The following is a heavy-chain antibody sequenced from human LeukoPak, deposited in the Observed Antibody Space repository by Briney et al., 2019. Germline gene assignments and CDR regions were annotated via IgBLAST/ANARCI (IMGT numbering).Heavy chain of an antibody. V-gene: IGHV4-39*01. Sequence: SETLSLTCTVSGGSISSSSYYWGWIRQPPGKGLEWSGRIYYSGSTYYNPSLKNRVTISVDTSKNQFSLKLSSVTAADTAVYYCARRDCSTTNCYGGSYYFDYWGQGTLVTVSS. J-gene: IGHJ4*02. CDR1: GGSISSSSYY. CDR2: IYYSGST. D-gene: IGHD2-2*01. CDR3: ARRDCSTTNCYGGSYYFDY.